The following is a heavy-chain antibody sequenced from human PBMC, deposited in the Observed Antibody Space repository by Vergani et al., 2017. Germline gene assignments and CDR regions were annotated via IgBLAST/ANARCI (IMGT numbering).Heavy chain of an antibody. Sequence: EVQLLESGGGLVQPGGSLRLSCAASGFTFSSYAMSWVRQAPGKGLEGVSAISGSGGSTYYADSVKGRFTISRDNSKNTLYLQMNSLRAEDTAVYYCAKXMTVYDILTGYGNWFDPWGQGTLVTVSS. CDR2: ISGSGGST. D-gene: IGHD3-9*01. CDR1: GFTFSSYA. V-gene: IGHV3-23*01. CDR3: AKXMTVYDILTGYGNWFDP. J-gene: IGHJ5*02.